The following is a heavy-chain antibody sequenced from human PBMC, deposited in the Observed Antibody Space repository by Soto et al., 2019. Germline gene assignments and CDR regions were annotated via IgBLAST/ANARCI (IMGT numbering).Heavy chain of an antibody. D-gene: IGHD3-9*01. Sequence: SETLSLTCTVSGGSISSGGYYWSWIRQHPGKGLEWIGYIYYSGSTYYNPSLKSRVTISVDTSKNQFSLKLSSVTAADTAVYYCAVARRDYDILTGYNGPYYMDVWGKGTTVTVSS. CDR1: GGSISSGGYY. CDR2: IYYSGST. J-gene: IGHJ6*03. CDR3: AVARRDYDILTGYNGPYYMDV. V-gene: IGHV4-31*03.